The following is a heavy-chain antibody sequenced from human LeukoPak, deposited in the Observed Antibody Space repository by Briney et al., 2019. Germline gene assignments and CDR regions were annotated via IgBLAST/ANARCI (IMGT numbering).Heavy chain of an antibody. V-gene: IGHV3-30-3*02. CDR2: ITYDGYKE. D-gene: IGHD1-26*01. CDR1: GFTFSSYA. CDR3: AKIVMWGRNWFDP. J-gene: IGHJ5*02. Sequence: GGSLRLSCAASGFTFSSYAMSWVRQAPGMGLEWVAVITYDGYKEFYADSVKGRFTISRDTFENTVYLQMNSLRAEDTAIYYCAKIVMWGRNWFDPWGQGTLVTVSA.